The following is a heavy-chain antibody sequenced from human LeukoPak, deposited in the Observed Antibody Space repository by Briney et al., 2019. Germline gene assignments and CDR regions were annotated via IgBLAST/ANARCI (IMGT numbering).Heavy chain of an antibody. CDR1: GYTFTGYY. CDR2: INPNSGGT. V-gene: IGHV1-2*02. D-gene: IGHD3-3*01. CDR3: ARRPSTIFGVGYYYGMDV. J-gene: IGHJ6*02. Sequence: ASVKVSCKASGYTFTGYYMHWVRQAPGQGLEWMGWINPNSGGTNYAQKFQGRVTMTRDTSISTAYMELSRLRSDDTAVYYCARRPSTIFGVGYYYGMDVWGQGTTVTLSS.